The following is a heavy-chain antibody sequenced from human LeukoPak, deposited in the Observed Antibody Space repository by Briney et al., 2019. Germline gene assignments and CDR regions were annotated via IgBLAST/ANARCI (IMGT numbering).Heavy chain of an antibody. D-gene: IGHD2-15*01. J-gene: IGHJ5*02. CDR1: GYTFTSHD. V-gene: IGHV1-2*06. CDR2: INPNSGGT. CDR3: ARGYCSGGTCYLVENWLDP. Sequence: GASVKVSCKASGYTFTSHDINWVRQAPGQGLEWMGRINPNSGGTDYAQNFQGRVTMTRDTSISTAYMELSRLRSDDTAVYYCARGYCSGGTCYLVENWLDPWGQGTLVTVSS.